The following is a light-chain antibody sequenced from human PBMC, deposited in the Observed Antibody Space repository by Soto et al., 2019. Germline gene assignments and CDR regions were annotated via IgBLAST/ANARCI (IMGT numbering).Light chain of an antibody. CDR3: CSYAGSSIWV. Sequence: QSVLTQPASVSGSPGQSITISCTGTNNDVGSYNLVSWYQQHPGQAPKLMIYEGSKRPSGVSDRLSGSKSGNTASLTISGLQAEDEADYYCCSYAGSSIWVFGGGTKVTVL. CDR1: NNDVGSYNL. J-gene: IGLJ3*02. CDR2: EGS. V-gene: IGLV2-23*01.